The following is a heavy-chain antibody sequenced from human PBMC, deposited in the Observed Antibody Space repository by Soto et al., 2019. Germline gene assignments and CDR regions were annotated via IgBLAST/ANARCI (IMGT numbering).Heavy chain of an antibody. CDR3: AKGSYGDYDPDY. J-gene: IGHJ4*02. V-gene: IGHV3-23*01. Sequence: EVQLLESGGGLVQPGGSRRLSCAASGYTFSSYAMNWVRQAPGKGLEWVSTISGSGTNTYYADSVKGRFTISRDNSKTTLYLQMNSLRAEDTAVYYCAKGSYGDYDPDYWGQGTLITVSS. CDR2: ISGSGTNT. CDR1: GYTFSSYA. D-gene: IGHD4-17*01.